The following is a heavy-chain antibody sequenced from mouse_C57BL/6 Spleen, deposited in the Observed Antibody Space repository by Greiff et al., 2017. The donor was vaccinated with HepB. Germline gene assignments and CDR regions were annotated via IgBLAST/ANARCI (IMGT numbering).Heavy chain of an antibody. V-gene: IGHV1-52*01. D-gene: IGHD1-1*01. CDR2: IDPSDSET. CDR1: GYTFTSYW. J-gene: IGHJ2*01. Sequence: VKLQQPGAELVRPGSSVKLSCKASGYTFTSYWMHWVKQRPIQGLEWIGNIDPSDSETHYNQKFKDKATLTVDKSSSTAYMQLSSLTSEDSAVYYCARGGDYYGSSSYYFDYWGQGTTLTVSS. CDR3: ARGGDYYGSSSYYFDY.